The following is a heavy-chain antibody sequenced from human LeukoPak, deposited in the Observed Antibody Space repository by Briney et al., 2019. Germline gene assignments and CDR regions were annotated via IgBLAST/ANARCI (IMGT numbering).Heavy chain of an antibody. V-gene: IGHV1-8*03. Sequence: ASVKVSCKASGYTFTRYDMNWVRQATGQGLEWMGWMNPSNGNTGYTQKFQGRVTITRNTSISTAYMELSSLRSEDTAVYYCARDIVVVPAAWEYFDYWGQGTLVTVSS. CDR1: GYTFTRYD. CDR3: ARDIVVVPAAWEYFDY. D-gene: IGHD2-2*01. CDR2: MNPSNGNT. J-gene: IGHJ4*02.